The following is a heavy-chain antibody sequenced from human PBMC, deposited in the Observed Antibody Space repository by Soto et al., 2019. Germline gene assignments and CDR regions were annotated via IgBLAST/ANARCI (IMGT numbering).Heavy chain of an antibody. CDR3: PRTDYYRSGTYFAWFDP. J-gene: IGHJ5*02. V-gene: IGHV4-34*01. CDR1: GGSFSGYY. CDR2: IKHSGGT. D-gene: IGHD3-10*01. Sequence: QVRLKQRGAGLLKPSETLSLTCDVYGGSFSGYYWSWIRQSPGKGLEWIGQIKHSGGTNYNPLLTVPGTTCVGSPRNPCAPKMSSVTAAEAALYLCPRTDYYRSGTYFAWFDPWGQGTLVSVSS.